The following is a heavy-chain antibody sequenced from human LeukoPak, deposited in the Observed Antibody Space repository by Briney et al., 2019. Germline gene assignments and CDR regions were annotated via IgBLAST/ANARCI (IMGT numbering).Heavy chain of an antibody. J-gene: IGHJ3*02. CDR1: GGTFSSYA. D-gene: IGHD6-19*01. V-gene: IGHV1-69*13. Sequence: GASVTVSCKASGGTFSSYAISWVRQAPGQGLEWMGGIIPIFGTANYAQKFQGRVTITADESTSTAYMELSSLRSEDTAVYYCARDRKRYSSGWYGAFDIWGQGTMVTVSS. CDR2: IIPIFGTA. CDR3: ARDRKRYSSGWYGAFDI.